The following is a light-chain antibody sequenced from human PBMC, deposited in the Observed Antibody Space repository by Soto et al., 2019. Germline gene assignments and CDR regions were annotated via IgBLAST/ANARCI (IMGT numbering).Light chain of an antibody. Sequence: EIMMTQSPATLSVSPGERATLSCWASQSVSSNLAWYQQRPGQAPRLLIYGASTRAAGIPARFSGSGSGTDFTLTISGLQSEDSAVYHCQQYNDWPPELTFGGGTEVEIK. V-gene: IGKV3-15*01. CDR2: GAS. J-gene: IGKJ4*01. CDR3: QQYNDWPPELT. CDR1: QSVSSN.